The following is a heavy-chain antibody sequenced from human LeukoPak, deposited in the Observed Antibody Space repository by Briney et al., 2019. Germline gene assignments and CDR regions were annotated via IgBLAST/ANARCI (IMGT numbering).Heavy chain of an antibody. J-gene: IGHJ4*02. V-gene: IGHV3-9*01. CDR1: GFTFNEYA. Sequence: GGSLRLSCAASGFTFNEYAMHWVRQAPGKGLEWISSINWKSDNIAYADSVKGRFTVSRDNSKNTLYLQMNSLRAEDTAVYYCARDSSSWYVNYYFDYWGQGTLVTVSS. CDR3: ARDSSSWYVNYYFDY. CDR2: INWKSDNI. D-gene: IGHD6-13*01.